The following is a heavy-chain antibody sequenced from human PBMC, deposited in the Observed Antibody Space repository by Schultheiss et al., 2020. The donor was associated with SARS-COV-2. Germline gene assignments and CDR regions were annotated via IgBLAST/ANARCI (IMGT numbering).Heavy chain of an antibody. J-gene: IGHJ4*02. D-gene: IGHD4-17*01. CDR3: ASLIPFTIYGDYLIDY. CDR1: GFTFSDYY. Sequence: GGSLRLSCAASGFTFSDYYMSWIRQAPGKGLEWVSYISSSSSYIYYADSVKGRFTISRDNAKNSLYLQMNSLRAEDTAVYYCASLIPFTIYGDYLIDYWGQGTLVTVSS. V-gene: IGHV3-11*06. CDR2: ISSSSSYI.